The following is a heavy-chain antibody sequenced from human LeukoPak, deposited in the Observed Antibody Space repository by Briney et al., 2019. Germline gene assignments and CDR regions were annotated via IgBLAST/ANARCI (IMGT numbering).Heavy chain of an antibody. CDR3: AKVVGATTRGYFDY. V-gene: IGHV3-23*01. Sequence: PGGSLRLSCAASGFTFSSYAMSWVRQAPGKGLEWVSTISSSGGSTYYADSVKGRFTTSRDNSKNTLYLQMNSLRAEDTAVYYCAKVVGATTRGYFDYWGQGTLVTVSS. CDR1: GFTFSSYA. J-gene: IGHJ4*02. D-gene: IGHD1-26*01. CDR2: ISSSGGST.